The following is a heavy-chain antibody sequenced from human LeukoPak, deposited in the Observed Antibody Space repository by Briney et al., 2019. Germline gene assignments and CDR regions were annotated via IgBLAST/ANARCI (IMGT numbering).Heavy chain of an antibody. Sequence: GGSLRLSCAASGFTFSSYSMNWVRQAPGKGLEWVSYISSSSSTIYYADSVKGRFTISRDNAKNSLYLQMNSLRAEDTAVYYCARVGDRVGAPLAYYYYYMDVWGKGTTVTASS. CDR2: ISSSSSTI. V-gene: IGHV3-48*01. J-gene: IGHJ6*03. CDR1: GFTFSSYS. D-gene: IGHD1-26*01. CDR3: ARVGDRVGAPLAYYYYYMDV.